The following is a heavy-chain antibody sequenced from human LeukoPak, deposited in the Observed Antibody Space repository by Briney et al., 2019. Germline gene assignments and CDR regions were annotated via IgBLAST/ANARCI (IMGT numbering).Heavy chain of an antibody. Sequence: GGSLRLSCAASGFTFSNAWMSWVRQAPGTGLEWGGRIKSKTDGGTTDYAAPVKGRFTISRDDSKNTLYLQMNSLKTEDTAVYYCTTSGQLGSGSYYYYYMDVWGKGTTVTVSS. D-gene: IGHD3-10*01. CDR3: TTSGQLGSGSYYYYYMDV. V-gene: IGHV3-15*01. CDR2: IKSKTDGGTT. CDR1: GFTFSNAW. J-gene: IGHJ6*03.